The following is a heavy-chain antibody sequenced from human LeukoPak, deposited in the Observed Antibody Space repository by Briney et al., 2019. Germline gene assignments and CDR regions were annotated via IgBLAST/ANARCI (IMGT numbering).Heavy chain of an antibody. CDR1: GFTFSSNY. D-gene: IGHD4-17*01. J-gene: IGHJ6*02. CDR2: IYSGGST. V-gene: IGHV3-53*01. CDR3: ATVTKTLFYYGMDV. Sequence: GGSLRLSCAASGFTFSSNYMSWVRQAPGKGLEWVSVIYSGGSTYYSDSVKGRFTISRDNSKNTLYLQMNSLRAEDTAVYYCATVTKTLFYYGMDVWGQGTTVTVSS.